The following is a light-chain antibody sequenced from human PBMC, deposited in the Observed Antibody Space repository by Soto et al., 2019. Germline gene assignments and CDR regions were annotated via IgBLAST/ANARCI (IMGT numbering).Light chain of an antibody. CDR2: DAS. CDR1: QSVSTY. CDR3: QQRSGWPP. Sequence: IVLTQSPATLSLSPGERATLSCRASQSVSTYLAWYQQKGGQAPRLLIYDASSRATGIPDRFSGSGSATDFTLTISHLEPEDFAVYYCQQRSGWPPFGGGTPVEIK. J-gene: IGKJ4*01. V-gene: IGKV3-11*01.